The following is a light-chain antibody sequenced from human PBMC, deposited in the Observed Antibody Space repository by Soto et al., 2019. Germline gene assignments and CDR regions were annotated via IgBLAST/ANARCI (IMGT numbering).Light chain of an antibody. J-gene: IGKJ5*01. Sequence: DIQMTQSPSSLSASVGDRVTITCRASQSISSYLNWYQQKPGKAPKLLIYAASSLQSGVPSRFSGSGSGTDFTLTISSLQSEDFAVYYCQQYNNWPLTFGQGTHWRL. CDR1: QSISSY. CDR2: AAS. CDR3: QQYNNWPLT. V-gene: IGKV1-39*01.